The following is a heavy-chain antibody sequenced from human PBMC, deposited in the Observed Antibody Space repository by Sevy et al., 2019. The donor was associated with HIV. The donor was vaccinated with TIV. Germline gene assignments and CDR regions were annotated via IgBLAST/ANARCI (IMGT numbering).Heavy chain of an antibody. V-gene: IGHV3-15*01. J-gene: IGHJ4*02. D-gene: IGHD4-17*01. CDR1: GFKFNSYW. CDR2: IKSKTDGGTT. CDR3: TTDDGDYFDY. Sequence: GGSLRLSCVASGFKFNSYWMLWVRQAPGKGLEWVGRIKSKTDGGTTDYAAPVKGRFTISRDDSKNTLYLQMNSLKTEDTAVYYCTTDDGDYFDYWGQGTLVTVSS.